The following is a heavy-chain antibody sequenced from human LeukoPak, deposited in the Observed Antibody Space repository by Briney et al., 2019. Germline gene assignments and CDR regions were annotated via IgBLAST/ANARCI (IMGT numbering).Heavy chain of an antibody. CDR1: GFTFSDYY. CDR2: ISSRGSTI. Sequence: GGSLRLSCAASGFTFSDYYMSWIRQAPGKGLEWVSYISSRGSTIYYADSVTGRFTISRDNAKNSLYLQMNSLRAEDTAVYYCARFYGSGSYYNLETGLGYWFDPWGQGTLVTVSS. V-gene: IGHV3-11*01. D-gene: IGHD3-10*01. J-gene: IGHJ5*02. CDR3: ARFYGSGSYYNLETGLGYWFDP.